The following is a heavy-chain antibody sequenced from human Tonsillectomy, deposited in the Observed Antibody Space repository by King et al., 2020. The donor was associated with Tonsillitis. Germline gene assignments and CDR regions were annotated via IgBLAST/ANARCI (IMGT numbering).Heavy chain of an antibody. D-gene: IGHD2-21*01. Sequence: VQLVESGVGLVKPGGSLRLSCAASGFTFSDYYMSWIRQAPGKGMAWVSHISNSGNTKYYADSGKGRFTIARDNAKNSLYLQMNSLRGDDTAVYYCARDPRIVASIDYWGQGTLVTVSS. CDR1: GFTFSDYY. V-gene: IGHV3-11*01. J-gene: IGHJ4*02. CDR2: ISNSGNTK. CDR3: ARDPRIVASIDY.